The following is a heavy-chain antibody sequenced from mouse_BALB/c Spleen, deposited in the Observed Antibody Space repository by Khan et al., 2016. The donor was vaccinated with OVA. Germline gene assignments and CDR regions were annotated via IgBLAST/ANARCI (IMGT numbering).Heavy chain of an antibody. V-gene: IGHV1S132*01. CDR3: ARGSFGNYEFAY. Sequence: QVQLQQSGAELVKPGASVKLSCKTSGYTFTSYWIQWVKQRPGQGLGWIGEIFPGTGTTYYTENFKGKATLTIDTSSTTAYMQLSSLTSEDSAVYFCARGSFGNYEFAYWGQGTLVTVSA. J-gene: IGHJ3*01. CDR1: GYTFTSYW. D-gene: IGHD2-1*01. CDR2: IFPGTGTT.